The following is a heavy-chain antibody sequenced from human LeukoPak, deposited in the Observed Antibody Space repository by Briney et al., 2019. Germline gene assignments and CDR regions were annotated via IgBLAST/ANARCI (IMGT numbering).Heavy chain of an antibody. CDR1: GYTFTSYA. D-gene: IGHD4-17*01. Sequence: ASVKVSCKASGYTFTSYAMHWVRQAPGQRLEWMGWINAGNGNTKYSQKFQGRVTITRDTSASTAYMELGSLRSEDTAVYYCARVPTVTNWFDPWGQGTLVTVSS. CDR2: INAGNGNT. J-gene: IGHJ5*02. V-gene: IGHV1-3*01. CDR3: ARVPTVTNWFDP.